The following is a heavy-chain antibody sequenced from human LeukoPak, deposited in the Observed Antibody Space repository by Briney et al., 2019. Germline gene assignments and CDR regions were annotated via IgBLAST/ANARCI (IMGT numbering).Heavy chain of an antibody. Sequence: GGSLRLSCVASGLPVADFAMHWVRQAPGEGLEWVSLISGDGVCTFYADSVEGRFSISRDNSKNSLYLEMNSLRTEDAAMYYCAKESGKFDYWGQGTLVAVSS. J-gene: IGHJ4*02. CDR1: GLPVADFA. CDR3: AKESGKFDY. V-gene: IGHV3-43*02. CDR2: ISGDGVCT.